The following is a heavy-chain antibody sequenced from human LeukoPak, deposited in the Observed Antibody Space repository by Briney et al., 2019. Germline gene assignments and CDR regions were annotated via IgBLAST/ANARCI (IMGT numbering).Heavy chain of an antibody. D-gene: IGHD3-22*01. CDR3: AKDMGYSSGYYYVGAFDI. CDR1: VFTFDDYA. Sequence: GGSLRLSCAASVFTFDDYAMHCVRDAPGRGLEWVSDISWNCGSIVYADSVKGRFTISRDNAKNSLYLQMNSLRAEDTALYYCAKDMGYSSGYYYVGAFDIWGQGTMVTVSS. J-gene: IGHJ3*02. CDR2: ISWNCGSI. V-gene: IGHV3-9*01.